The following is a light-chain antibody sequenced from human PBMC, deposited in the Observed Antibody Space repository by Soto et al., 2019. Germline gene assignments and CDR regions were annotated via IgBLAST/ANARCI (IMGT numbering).Light chain of an antibody. Sequence: DVQMTQSQYSLSASVGDRVTITCRASQSISDFLNWYQQKPGKAPKLLIYAASTLQSGVPSRFSGSGSGTDFTLTISGLDPEDFATYYCQQTYSTPPTFGQGTKVDI. CDR2: AAS. J-gene: IGKJ1*01. CDR1: QSISDF. CDR3: QQTYSTPPT. V-gene: IGKV1-39*01.